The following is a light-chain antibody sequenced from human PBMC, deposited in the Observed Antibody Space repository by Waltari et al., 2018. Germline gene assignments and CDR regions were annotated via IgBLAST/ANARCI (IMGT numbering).Light chain of an antibody. J-gene: IGKJ2*01. CDR3: QQYDALPYT. CDR2: DAS. CDR1: QDISDF. Sequence: DIQMTQSPSSLSASVGDRVTITCQASQDISDFLNWYHQRPGKAPNVVIYDASNLETGVPARFSGSGSGKDFTFTISNLQTADIGTYYCQQYDALPYTFGQGTKLEI. V-gene: IGKV1-33*01.